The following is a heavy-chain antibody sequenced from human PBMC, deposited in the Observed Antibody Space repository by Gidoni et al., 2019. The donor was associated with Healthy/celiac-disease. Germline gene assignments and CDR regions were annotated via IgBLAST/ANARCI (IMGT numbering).Heavy chain of an antibody. V-gene: IGHV4-34*01. D-gene: IGHD6-6*01. CDR1: GGSFSGYY. CDR2: INHSGST. Sequence: QVQLQQWGAGLLKPSETLSLTCAVYGGSFSGYYWSWIRQPPGKGLEWIGEINHSGSTNYNPSLKSRVTISVDTSKNQFSLKLSSVTAADTAVYYCARAVRAARTPPGYWGQGTLVTVSS. CDR3: ARAVRAARTPPGY. J-gene: IGHJ4*02.